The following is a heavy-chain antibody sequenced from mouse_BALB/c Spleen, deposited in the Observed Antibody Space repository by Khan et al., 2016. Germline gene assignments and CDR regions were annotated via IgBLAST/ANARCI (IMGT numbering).Heavy chain of an antibody. CDR2: IWWDDDK. V-gene: IGHV8-8*01. D-gene: IGHD2-1*01. Sequence: QVTLKESGPGILQPSQTLSLTCSFSGFSLSTSGMGVGWIRQPSGKGLEWLANIWWDDDKRYNPALKSRLTISKATSSTPVFLKLASVDTADTATYYCARIGGNYHYYYAMDYWGQGTSVTVSS. CDR1: GFSLSTSGMG. CDR3: ARIGGNYHYYYAMDY. J-gene: IGHJ4*01.